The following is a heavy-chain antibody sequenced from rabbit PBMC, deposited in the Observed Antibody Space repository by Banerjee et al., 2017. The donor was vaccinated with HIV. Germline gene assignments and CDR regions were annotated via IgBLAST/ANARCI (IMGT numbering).Heavy chain of an antibody. D-gene: IGHD4-1*01. CDR2: IYSSNGDK. Sequence: QEQLEESGGDLVKPEGSLTLTCKASGSDISSNAMCWVRQAPGKGLELIACIYSSNGDKWYASWVNGRFTISRSTSLNTVDLKMTSLTAADTATYFCARDLAGVIGWNFGLLGPGTLVTVS. V-gene: IGHV1S47*01. J-gene: IGHJ4*01. CDR1: GSDISSNA. CDR3: ARDLAGVIGWNFGL.